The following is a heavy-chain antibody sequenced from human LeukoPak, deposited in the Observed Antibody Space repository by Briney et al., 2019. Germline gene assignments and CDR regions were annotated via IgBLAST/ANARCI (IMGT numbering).Heavy chain of an antibody. D-gene: IGHD2-2*01. CDR3: ARDFVPAAQDDAFDI. V-gene: IGHV3-48*03. CDR1: GFTFSSYE. Sequence: GGSLRLSCAASGFTFSSYEMNWVRQAPGKGLEWVSYISSSGSTIYYADSVKGRFTISRDNAKNSLYLQMNSLRAEDTAVYYCARDFVPAAQDDAFDIWGQGTMVTVSS. CDR2: ISSSGSTI. J-gene: IGHJ3*02.